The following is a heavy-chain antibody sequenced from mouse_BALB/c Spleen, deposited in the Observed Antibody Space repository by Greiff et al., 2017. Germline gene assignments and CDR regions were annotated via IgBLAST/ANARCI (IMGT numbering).Heavy chain of an antibody. D-gene: IGHD1-1*01. Sequence: EVKLLESGPGLVKPSQSLSLTCTVTGYSITSDYAWNWIRQFPGNKLEWMGYISYSGSTSYNPSLKSRISITRDTSKNQFFLQLNSVTTEDTATYYCATTTVGAMDYWGQGTSVTVSS. CDR2: ISYSGST. CDR1: GYSITSDYA. V-gene: IGHV3-2*02. CDR3: ATTTVGAMDY. J-gene: IGHJ4*01.